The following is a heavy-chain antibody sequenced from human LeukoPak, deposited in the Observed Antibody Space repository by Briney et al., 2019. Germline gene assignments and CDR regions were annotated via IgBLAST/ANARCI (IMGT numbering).Heavy chain of an antibody. D-gene: IGHD6-19*01. J-gene: IGHJ4*02. Sequence: GGSLRPSCAASGFTFDDYAMHGVRQAPGKGLEWVSAISGSGGSTYYADSVKGRFTISRDNSKNTLYLQKNSMRADDTAVYYCAKGVAVAGPFDYWGQGTLVTVSS. CDR1: GFTFDDYA. CDR2: ISGSGGST. CDR3: AKGVAVAGPFDY. V-gene: IGHV3-23*01.